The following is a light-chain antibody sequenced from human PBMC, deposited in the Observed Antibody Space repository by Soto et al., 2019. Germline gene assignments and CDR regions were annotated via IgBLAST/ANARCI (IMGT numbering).Light chain of an antibody. V-gene: IGKV1-6*01. Sequence: AIQVPQSPSSLSASVGDRVTITCRTSQGIRSALGWYQQKPGKVPKLLIYAASTLQSGVPSRFSGSGSGRDFTLNISSLQPEDFATDYCLLDYAYFWAFGQGTKVESK. CDR1: QGIRSA. CDR2: AAS. J-gene: IGKJ1*01. CDR3: LLDYAYFWA.